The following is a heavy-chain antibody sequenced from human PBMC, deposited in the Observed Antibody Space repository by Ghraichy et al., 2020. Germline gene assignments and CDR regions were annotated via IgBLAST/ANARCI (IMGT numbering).Heavy chain of an antibody. CDR3: LRSGPDY. CDR2: MGGSGGST. V-gene: IGHV3-23*01. J-gene: IGHJ4*02. Sequence: GGSLRLSCAASGFSFRSYAMSWVRQVPGKGLEWVSAMGGSGGSTYYADSVKGRFTISRDNSKTTLYLQMNSLRAEDTAVYYCLRSGPDYGGQGTRVTVSS. CDR1: GFSFRSYA. D-gene: IGHD6-19*01.